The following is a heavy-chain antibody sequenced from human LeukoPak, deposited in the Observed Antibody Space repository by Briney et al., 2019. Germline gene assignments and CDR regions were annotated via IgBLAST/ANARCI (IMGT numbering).Heavy chain of an antibody. CDR3: AREEWELPRDY. CDR2: INPNSGGT. V-gene: IGHV1-2*02. Sequence: ASVKVSCKASGYTFTASYIHWVRQAPGQGLEYMGWINPNSGGTNYAQKLQGRVTMTTDTSTSTAYMELRSLRSDDTAVYYCAREEWELPRDYWGQGTLVTVSS. D-gene: IGHD1-26*01. CDR1: GYTFTASY. J-gene: IGHJ4*02.